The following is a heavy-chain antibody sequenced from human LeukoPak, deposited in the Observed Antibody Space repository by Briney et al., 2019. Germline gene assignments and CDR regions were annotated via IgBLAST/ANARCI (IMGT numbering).Heavy chain of an antibody. CDR3: ARAGRGLSRQQLVRASQHWFDP. D-gene: IGHD6-13*01. J-gene: IGHJ5*02. CDR2: INHSGST. Sequence: SETLSLTCTVSGGSISSSSYYWGWIRQPPGKGLEWIGEINHSGSTNYNPSLKSRVTISVDTSKNQFSLKLSSVTAADTAVYYCARAGRGLSRQQLVRASQHWFDPWGQGTLVTVSS. V-gene: IGHV4-39*07. CDR1: GGSISSSSYY.